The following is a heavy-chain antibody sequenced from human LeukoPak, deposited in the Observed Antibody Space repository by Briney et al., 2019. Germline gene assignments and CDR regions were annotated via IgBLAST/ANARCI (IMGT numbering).Heavy chain of an antibody. Sequence: GGSLRLSCAASGFTFSNYWMHWIRQVPGKGLVWVSHIKYDGSATNYADSVKGRFTISRDNAKNTLYLQMSSLRAGDTAVYYCVSGSLQSGYNFDYWGQGALVTVSS. CDR2: IKYDGSAT. CDR3: VSGSLQSGYNFDY. D-gene: IGHD3-3*01. J-gene: IGHJ4*02. CDR1: GFTFSNYW. V-gene: IGHV3-74*01.